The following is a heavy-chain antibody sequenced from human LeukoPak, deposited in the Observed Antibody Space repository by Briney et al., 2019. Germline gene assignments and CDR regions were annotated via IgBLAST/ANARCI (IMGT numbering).Heavy chain of an antibody. CDR3: ARRSGNFRGPNWFDP. CDR1: GGSIGSSPYY. Sequence: PSETLSLTCTVSGGSIGSSPYYWGWLRQPPEKGLDWIGSISYSGSASYNPSLKSRVTISVDTSKNQFSLILHSVTATDTAVYYCARRSGNFRGPNWFDPWGQGTLVTVSS. J-gene: IGHJ5*02. V-gene: IGHV4-39*01. CDR2: ISYSGSA. D-gene: IGHD1-26*01.